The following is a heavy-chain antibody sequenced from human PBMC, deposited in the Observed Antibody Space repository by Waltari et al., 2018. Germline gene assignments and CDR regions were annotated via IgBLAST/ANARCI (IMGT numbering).Heavy chain of an antibody. CDR3: ARDQWFAFDI. Sequence: EVQLVESGGGLVQPGGSLRLSCAASGCIFSGYSMNWVRLAPGKGLEWVSYISSSNTKYYADSVKGRFTISRDNAKNSLYLQMDSLRAEDTAVYYCARDQWFAFDIWGQGTMVTVSS. D-gene: IGHD3-22*01. CDR2: ISSSNTK. CDR1: GCIFSGYS. J-gene: IGHJ3*02. V-gene: IGHV3-48*01.